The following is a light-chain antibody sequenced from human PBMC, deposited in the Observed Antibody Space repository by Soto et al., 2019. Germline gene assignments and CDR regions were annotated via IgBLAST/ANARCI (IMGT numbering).Light chain of an antibody. CDR3: CSYGGSSSFPYV. CDR1: GSDIGAYNS. Sequence: SVLTQPASVSGSPGQSITISCTGTGSDIGAYNSVSWYQQHPGKAPKLIVFQVSFRPSAVSDRFSGSKSDNTASLTISGLQTEDEADYYCCSYGGSSSFPYVFGTGTKVTVL. V-gene: IGLV2-14*01. J-gene: IGLJ1*01. CDR2: QVS.